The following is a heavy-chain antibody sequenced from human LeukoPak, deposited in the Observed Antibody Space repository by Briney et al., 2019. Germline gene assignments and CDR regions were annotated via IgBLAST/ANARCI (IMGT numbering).Heavy chain of an antibody. CDR3: ARSRGDIVVVTAIHRYDWCDP. CDR1: GGSFIGYY. J-gene: IGHJ5*02. CDR2: INHSGST. D-gene: IGHD2-21*02. Sequence: SEPLSLPSAVYGGSFIGYYWSWIRQPPGKGLEWIGEINHSGSTNYNPSLQSRVTISLDTYKNQFSLELSSVAAADTAVYYCARSRGDIVVVTAIHRYDWCDPWGQGTLVSVSS. V-gene: IGHV4-34*01.